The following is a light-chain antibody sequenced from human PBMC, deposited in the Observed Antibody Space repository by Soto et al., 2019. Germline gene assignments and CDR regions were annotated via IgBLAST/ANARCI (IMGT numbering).Light chain of an antibody. CDR2: EAS. J-gene: IGKJ1*01. CDR3: QQYNTYPWT. Sequence: DFQMTQSPSTLSASVGDRVAITCRASQSINNWLAWYQQKPGKAPKLLIYEASNLQSGVPSRFSGSGSGTEFTLTISSLQPDDFATYYCQQYNTYPWTFGQGTKVDIK. CDR1: QSINNW. V-gene: IGKV1-5*03.